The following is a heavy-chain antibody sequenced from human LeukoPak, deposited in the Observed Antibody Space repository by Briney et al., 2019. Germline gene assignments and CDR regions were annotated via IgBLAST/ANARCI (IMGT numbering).Heavy chain of an antibody. CDR2: IKQDGSEK. CDR1: GFTFSSYW. Sequence: GGSLRLSCAASGFTFSSYWMSWVRQAPGKGLEWVANIKQDGSEKYYVDSVKGRFTISRDNAKNSLYLQMNSLRAEVTAVYYCARDKMWLGSDAFDIWGQGTMVTVSS. CDR3: ARDKMWLGSDAFDI. V-gene: IGHV3-7*01. D-gene: IGHD6-19*01. J-gene: IGHJ3*02.